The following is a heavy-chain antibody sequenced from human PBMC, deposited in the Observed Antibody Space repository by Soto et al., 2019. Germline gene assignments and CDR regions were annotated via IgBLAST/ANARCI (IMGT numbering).Heavy chain of an antibody. CDR2: IIPILGIA. Sequence: QVQLVQSGAEVKKPGSSVKVSCKASGGTFSSDTIRWVRQAPGQGLEWMGRIIPILGIANSAQKFQGRVTITADKSTRTAYMELSSLRSEDTAVYYCAREAGIASAAYSWGQGTLVTVSS. CDR1: GGTFSSDT. D-gene: IGHD6-13*01. V-gene: IGHV1-69*08. J-gene: IGHJ4*02. CDR3: AREAGIASAAYS.